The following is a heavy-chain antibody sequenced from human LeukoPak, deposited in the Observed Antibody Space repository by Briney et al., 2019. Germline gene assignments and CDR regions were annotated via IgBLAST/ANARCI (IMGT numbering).Heavy chain of an antibody. Sequence: ASVKVSCKASGYTFTSYAMHWVRQAPGQRLERMGWINAGNGNTKYSQKFQGRVTITRDTSASTPYMELSSLRSEDTAVYYCAREAGYYYYGMDVWGKGTTVTVSS. J-gene: IGHJ6*04. V-gene: IGHV1-3*01. CDR3: AREAGYYYYGMDV. CDR2: INAGNGNT. CDR1: GYTFTSYA.